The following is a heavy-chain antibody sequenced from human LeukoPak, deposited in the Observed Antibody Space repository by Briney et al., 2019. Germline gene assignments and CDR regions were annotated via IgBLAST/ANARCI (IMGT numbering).Heavy chain of an antibody. D-gene: IGHD2-8*01. V-gene: IGHV1-18*01. Sequence: ASVKVSCKASGYTFTSYGITWVRQAPGQGLEWMGWISVDSGITKYVHKFQDRVTMTTDTSSNTAYMELRSLRFDDTAVYYCARVMVVADLGYFDYWGQGTLVTVSS. CDR3: ARVMVVADLGYFDY. CDR2: ISVDSGIT. CDR1: GYTFTSYG. J-gene: IGHJ4*02.